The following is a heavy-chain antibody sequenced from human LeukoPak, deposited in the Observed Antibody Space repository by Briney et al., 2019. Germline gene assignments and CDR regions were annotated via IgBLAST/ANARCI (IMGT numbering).Heavy chain of an antibody. V-gene: IGHV1-24*01. CDR3: ATLSLAAAASTWFDP. Sequence: GASVKVSCKVSGYTLTELSMHWVRQAPGKGLEWMGGVDPEDGETIYTQKFQGKVTMTEDTSTDTAYMELSSLRSEATAVYYCATLSLAAAASTWFDPWGQGTLVTVSS. J-gene: IGHJ5*02. CDR2: VDPEDGET. CDR1: GYTLTELS. D-gene: IGHD6-13*01.